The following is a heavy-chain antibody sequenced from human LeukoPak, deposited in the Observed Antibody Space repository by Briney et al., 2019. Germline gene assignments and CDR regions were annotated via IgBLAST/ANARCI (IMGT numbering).Heavy chain of an antibody. V-gene: IGHV4-38-2*01. Sequence: KPSETLSLTYAVSGYSISSGYYWGWIRQPPGKGLEWIGSIYHSGSTYYNPSLKSRVTISVDTSKNQFSLKLSSVTAADTAVYYCARLFSLPFSSSWYGFDYWGQGTLVTVSS. CDR2: IYHSGST. D-gene: IGHD6-13*01. CDR1: GYSISSGYY. J-gene: IGHJ4*02. CDR3: ARLFSLPFSSSWYGFDY.